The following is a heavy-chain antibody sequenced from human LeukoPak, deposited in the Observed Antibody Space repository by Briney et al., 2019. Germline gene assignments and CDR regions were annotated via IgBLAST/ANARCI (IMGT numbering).Heavy chain of an antibody. CDR2: MNPNSGNT. J-gene: IGHJ4*02. V-gene: IGHV1-8*03. Sequence: ASVKVSCKASGYTFSTYDINWVRQATGQGLEWMGWMNPNSGNTGYAQKFQGRVSITRNNSISTAYMELSGLRSKDTAVYYCARGPYDSSGYRFDYWGQGTLVTVSS. D-gene: IGHD3-22*01. CDR1: GYTFSTYD. CDR3: ARGPYDSSGYRFDY.